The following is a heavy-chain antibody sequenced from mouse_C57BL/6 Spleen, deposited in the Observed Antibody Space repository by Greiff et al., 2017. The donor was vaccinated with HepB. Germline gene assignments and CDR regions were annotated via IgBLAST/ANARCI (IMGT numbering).Heavy chain of an antibody. V-gene: IGHV5-4*01. CDR2: ISDGGSYT. D-gene: IGHD1-1*01. Sequence: VQLVESGGGLVKPGGSLKLSCAASGFTFSSYAMSWVRQTPEKRLEWVATISDGGSYTYYPDNVKGRFTISRDNAKNNLYLQMSHLKSEDTAMYYCAREGYYGSSYLDYWGQGTTLTVSS. J-gene: IGHJ2*01. CDR1: GFTFSSYA. CDR3: AREGYYGSSYLDY.